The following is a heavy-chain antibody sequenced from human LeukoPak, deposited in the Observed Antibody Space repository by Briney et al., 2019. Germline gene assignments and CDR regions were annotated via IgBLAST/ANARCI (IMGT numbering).Heavy chain of an antibody. J-gene: IGHJ4*02. Sequence: GRSLRLSCAASGFTFSSYAMHWVRQAPGKGLEWVAVISYDGSNKYYADSVKGRFTISRDNSKNTLYLQMNSLRAEDTAVYYCARDMLDLYGSGSQNSMEFDYWGQGTLVTVSS. CDR2: ISYDGSNK. D-gene: IGHD3-10*01. V-gene: IGHV3-30-3*01. CDR3: ARDMLDLYGSGSQNSMEFDY. CDR1: GFTFSSYA.